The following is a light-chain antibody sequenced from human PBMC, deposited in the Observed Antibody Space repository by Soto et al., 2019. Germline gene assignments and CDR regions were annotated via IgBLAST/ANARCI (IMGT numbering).Light chain of an antibody. CDR3: QQRRA. CDR2: NAS. CDR1: QSVSSY. V-gene: IGKV3-11*01. J-gene: IGKJ4*01. Sequence: EIVLTQSPATLSLSPGERATISCRASQSVSSYLAWYQQKPGQAPRLLIYNASNRATGIPARFSGSGSGTDFTLTISSLEPEDFAVYYCQQRRAFGGGTKVEIK.